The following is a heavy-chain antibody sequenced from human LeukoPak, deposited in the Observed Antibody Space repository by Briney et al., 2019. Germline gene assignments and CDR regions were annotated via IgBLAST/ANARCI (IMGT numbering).Heavy chain of an antibody. J-gene: IGHJ4*02. CDR1: GFTFSSYA. CDR2: ISYDGSNK. D-gene: IGHD2/OR15-2a*01. Sequence: GRSLRLSCAASGFTFSSYAMHWVRQAPGKGLEWVAVISYDGSNKYYADSVKGRFTISRDNSKNTLYLQMNSLRAEDTAVYYCARVNSYWGQGTLVTVPS. CDR3: ARVNSY. V-gene: IGHV3-30*04.